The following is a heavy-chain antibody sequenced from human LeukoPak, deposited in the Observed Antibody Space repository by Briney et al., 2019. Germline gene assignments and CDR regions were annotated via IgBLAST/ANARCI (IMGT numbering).Heavy chain of an antibody. V-gene: IGHV3-53*01. CDR3: ARYSSGIAPYFQH. Sequence: GGSLRLSCAASGFTVSSNYMSWVRQAPGKGLEWVSVIYSGGSTYYADSVKGRFTISRDNSKNTLYLQMNSLRAEDTAVYYCARYSSGIAPYFQHWGQGTLVTVSS. J-gene: IGHJ1*01. D-gene: IGHD6-13*01. CDR2: IYSGGST. CDR1: GFTVSSNY.